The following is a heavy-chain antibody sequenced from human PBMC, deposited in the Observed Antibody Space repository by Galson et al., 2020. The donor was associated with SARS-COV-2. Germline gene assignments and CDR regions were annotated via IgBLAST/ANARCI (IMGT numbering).Heavy chain of an antibody. CDR3: AGGAPEDIVVVVAENWFYP. CDR1: GGSISSYY. CDR2: IYTSGST. Sequence: SETLSLTCTVSGGSISSYYWSWIRQPAGKGLEWIGRIYTSGSTNYNPSLKSRVTMSVDTSKNQFSLKLSSVTAAETAVYYCAGGAPEDIVVVVAENWFYPWGQGTLVTVSS. D-gene: IGHD2-15*01. J-gene: IGHJ5*02. V-gene: IGHV4-4*07.